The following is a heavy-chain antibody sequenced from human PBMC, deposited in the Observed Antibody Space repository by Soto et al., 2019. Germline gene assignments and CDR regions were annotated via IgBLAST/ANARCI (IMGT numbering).Heavy chain of an antibody. CDR1: GYTFTTYV. J-gene: IGHJ6*02. CDR2: INAGNDNT. Sequence: QVQLVQSGAEVKKPGASVKVSCEASGYTFTTYVMHWVRQAPGQRLEWMGWINAGNDNTKYSQKFQGRVTITRDTSGSTVYMELSSLSSVDTAVYYCARVGQNYYGMDVWGQGTTVTVSS. D-gene: IGHD3-3*01. CDR3: ARVGQNYYGMDV. V-gene: IGHV1-3*01.